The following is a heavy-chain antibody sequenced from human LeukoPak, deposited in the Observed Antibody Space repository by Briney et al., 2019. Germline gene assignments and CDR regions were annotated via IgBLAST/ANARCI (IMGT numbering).Heavy chain of an antibody. D-gene: IGHD2-21*02. J-gene: IGHJ6*03. V-gene: IGHV3-21*01. CDR3: ARGTTALMDV. CDR2: ISSGTSFI. CDR1: GFTFSSYA. Sequence: GGSLRLSCAASGFTFSSYAMSWVRQAPGKGLEWVSSISSGTSFIYYADSVKGRFTISRDNAKNSLYLQMNSLRAEDTAVYYCARGTTALMDVWGKGTTVTVSS.